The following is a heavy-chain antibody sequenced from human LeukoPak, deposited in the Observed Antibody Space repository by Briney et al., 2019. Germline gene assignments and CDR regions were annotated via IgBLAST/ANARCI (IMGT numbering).Heavy chain of an antibody. D-gene: IGHD4-11*01. V-gene: IGHV4-39*07. Sequence: SETLSLTCTVSGGSISSSSYYWGWIRQPPGKGLEWIGSIYYSGSTYYNPSLKSRVTISVDTSKNQFSLKLSSVTAADTAVYYCARCKEVTDWYFDLWGRGTLVTVSS. CDR1: GGSISSSSYY. CDR3: ARCKEVTDWYFDL. CDR2: IYYSGST. J-gene: IGHJ2*01.